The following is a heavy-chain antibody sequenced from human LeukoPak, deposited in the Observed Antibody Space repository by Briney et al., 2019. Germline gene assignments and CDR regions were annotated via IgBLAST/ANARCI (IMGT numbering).Heavy chain of an antibody. J-gene: IGHJ4*02. CDR3: ASFNYGSGSYYPYFDY. Sequence: GGSLRLSCAASGFTSSSYAMHWVRQAPGKGLEWVAVISYDGSNKYYADSVKGRFTISRDNSKNTLYLQMNSLRAEDTAVYYCASFNYGSGSYYPYFDYWGQGTLVTVSS. CDR1: GFTSSSYA. CDR2: ISYDGSNK. D-gene: IGHD3-10*01. V-gene: IGHV3-30*04.